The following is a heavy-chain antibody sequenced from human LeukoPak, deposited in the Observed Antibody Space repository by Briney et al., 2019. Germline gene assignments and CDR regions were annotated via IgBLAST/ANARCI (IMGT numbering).Heavy chain of an antibody. CDR1: GGSISSSSYY. V-gene: IGHV4-39*02. CDR2: IYYSGST. Sequence: SETLSLTCTVSGGSISSSSYYWGWIRQPPGKGLEWIGSIYYSGSTYYNPSLKSRVTISVDTSKNQFSLKLSSVTAADTAVYYCARDWGRTAMVPDLDYWGQGTLVTVSS. D-gene: IGHD5-18*01. CDR3: ARDWGRTAMVPDLDY. J-gene: IGHJ4*02.